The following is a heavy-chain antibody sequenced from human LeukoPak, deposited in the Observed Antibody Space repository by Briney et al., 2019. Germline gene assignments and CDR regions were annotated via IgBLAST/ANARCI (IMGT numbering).Heavy chain of an antibody. CDR3: ARTTTDTAAPLFDY. CDR1: GGSISSGDYY. CDR2: IYYSGST. J-gene: IGHJ4*02. D-gene: IGHD5-18*01. V-gene: IGHV4-30-4*01. Sequence: SETLSLTCTVSGGSISSGDYYWSWIRQPPGTGLEWIGYIYYSGSTYYNPSLKSRVTISVDTSKNQFSLKLSSVTAADTAVYYCARTTTDTAAPLFDYWGQGTLVTVSS.